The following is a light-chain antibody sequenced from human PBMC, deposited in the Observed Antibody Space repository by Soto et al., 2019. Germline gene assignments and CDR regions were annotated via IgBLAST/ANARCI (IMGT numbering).Light chain of an antibody. Sequence: QSVLTQPPSASGTPGQRVTISCSGSSSNIGGSSVNLYQHLPGTAPKLLIYTDSRRPSGVPDRFSGSKSGTSASLTISGPQSEDEAYYYCAAWDYSLSAYVFGTGTKVTVL. CDR3: AAWDYSLSAYV. J-gene: IGLJ1*01. CDR2: TDS. CDR1: SSNIGGSS. V-gene: IGLV1-44*01.